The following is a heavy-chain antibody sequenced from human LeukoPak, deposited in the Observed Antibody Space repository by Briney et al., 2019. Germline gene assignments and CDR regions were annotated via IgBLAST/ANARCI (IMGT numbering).Heavy chain of an antibody. D-gene: IGHD3-22*01. CDR3: ARVRPTYYYYSSGYSVFDY. V-gene: IGHV3-30-3*01. J-gene: IGHJ4*02. CDR2: ISYDGSNK. CDR1: GFTFSSYA. Sequence: GGSLRLSCAASGFTFSSYAMRWVRQAPGKGLEWVAVISYDGSNKYYADSVKGRFTISRDNSKNTLYLQMNSLRAEDTAVYYCARVRPTYYYYSSGYSVFDYWGQGTLVTVSS.